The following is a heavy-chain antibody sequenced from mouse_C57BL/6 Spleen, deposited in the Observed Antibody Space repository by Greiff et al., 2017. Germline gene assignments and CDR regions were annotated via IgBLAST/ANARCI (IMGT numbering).Heavy chain of an antibody. CDR1: GFTFSDYY. D-gene: IGHD1-1*01. J-gene: IGHJ4*01. V-gene: IGHV5-16*01. Sequence: EVKVVESEGGLVQPGSSMKLSCTASGFTFSDYYMAWVRQVPEKGLEWVANINYDGSSTYYLDSLKSRFIISRDNAKNILYLQMSSLKSEDTATYYCARAYGSSPHAMDYWGQGTSVTVSS. CDR3: ARAYGSSPHAMDY. CDR2: INYDGSST.